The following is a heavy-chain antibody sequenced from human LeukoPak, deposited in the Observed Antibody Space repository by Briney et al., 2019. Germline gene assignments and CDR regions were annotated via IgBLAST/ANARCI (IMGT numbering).Heavy chain of an antibody. D-gene: IGHD2-15*01. V-gene: IGHV3-9*01. Sequence: SLRLSCAASGFTFDDYARHWVRQAPRKGVEWVSGISWNSGTIVYAASGKGRYTLSRDNAKNSLYLQMNSLSAEDTALYSCARVLRYCSGGNCYTGGLGYMDVWGKGTTVTIPS. CDR3: ARVLRYCSGGNCYTGGLGYMDV. J-gene: IGHJ6*03. CDR2: ISWNSGTI. CDR1: GFTFDDYA.